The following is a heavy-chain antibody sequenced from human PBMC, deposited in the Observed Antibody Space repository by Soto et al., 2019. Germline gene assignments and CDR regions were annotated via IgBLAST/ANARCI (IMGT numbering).Heavy chain of an antibody. D-gene: IGHD4-17*01. CDR3: ARTPLYGDSGWFDP. CDR2: INPSGGST. V-gene: IGHV1-46*03. J-gene: IGHJ5*02. Sequence: ASVKVSCTASGGTFTSYYMHWVRQAPGQGLEWMGIINPSGGSTSYAQKFQGRVTMTRDTSTSTVYMELSSLRSEDTAVYYCARTPLYGDSGWFDPWGQGTLVTSPQ. CDR1: GGTFTSYY.